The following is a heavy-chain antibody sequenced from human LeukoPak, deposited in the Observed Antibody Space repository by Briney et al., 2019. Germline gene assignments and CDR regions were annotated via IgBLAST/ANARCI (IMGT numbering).Heavy chain of an antibody. D-gene: IGHD1-1*01. CDR2: INQDGSVK. CDR1: GFTFSSYW. V-gene: IGHV3-7*01. J-gene: IGHJ4*02. Sequence: GGSLRLSCAASGFTFSSYWMSWVRQAPGKGLEWVANINQDGSVKNYVDSVKGRFTISRDNANNFLYLQMNSLRAEDTAVYYCAKDKNWNVCDYWGRGTLVTVSS. CDR3: AKDKNWNVCDY.